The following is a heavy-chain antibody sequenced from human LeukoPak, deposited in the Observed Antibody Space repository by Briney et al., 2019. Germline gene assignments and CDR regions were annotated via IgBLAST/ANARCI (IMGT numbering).Heavy chain of an antibody. V-gene: IGHV3-72*01. CDR1: GFTFSDHY. D-gene: IGHD2-2*01. Sequence: GGSLRLSCAASGFTFSDHYMDWVRQAPGKGLEWVGRVRNKVYSYTTEYDASVKGRFTISRDDSKNSVYLQMNSLRSEDTAVYYCARSQDIVVVPAARHWFDPWGQGTLVTVSS. J-gene: IGHJ5*02. CDR2: VRNKVYSYTT. CDR3: ARSQDIVVVPAARHWFDP.